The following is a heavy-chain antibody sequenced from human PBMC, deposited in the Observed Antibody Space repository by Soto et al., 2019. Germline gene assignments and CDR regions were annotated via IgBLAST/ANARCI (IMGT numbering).Heavy chain of an antibody. CDR3: ARDRGPQQQPYWFDP. CDR1: GSTFSSYA. D-gene: IGHD6-13*01. Sequence: QVQLVQSGAEVKKPGSSVKVSCKASGSTFSSYAISWVRQAPGQGLEWMGGIIPIFGTANYAQKFQGRVTITADESTSTDYMELSSLRSEDTAVYYCARDRGPQQQPYWFDPWGQGTLVTVSS. V-gene: IGHV1-69*01. CDR2: IIPIFGTA. J-gene: IGHJ5*02.